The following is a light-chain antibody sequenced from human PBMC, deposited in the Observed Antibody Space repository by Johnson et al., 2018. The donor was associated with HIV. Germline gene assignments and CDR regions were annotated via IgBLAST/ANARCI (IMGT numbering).Light chain of an antibody. CDR1: SSNIGRNT. CDR3: AAWDDSLNAFYV. V-gene: IGLV1-44*01. J-gene: IGLJ1*01. Sequence: QSVLTQPPSASGTPGQRVTISCYESSSNIGRNTVNWYQQLPGMAPKLLIYSSDQRPSGVPDRFSGSKSGTSASLAISGLQSEDEADYYCAAWDDSLNAFYVFGPGTRVTVL. CDR2: SSD.